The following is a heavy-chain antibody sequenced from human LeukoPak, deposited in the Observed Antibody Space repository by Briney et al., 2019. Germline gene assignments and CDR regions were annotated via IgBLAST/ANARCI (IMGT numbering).Heavy chain of an antibody. J-gene: IGHJ3*02. CDR2: ISYDGTNK. V-gene: IGHV3-30*03. Sequence: PGWSLRLSCGASGXTFSTYGIHWVRQAPGRGLEWVALISYDGTNKYYADSVQGRFTLSRDNSKNTLYLQMNSLRAEDTAVYFCARDLGTYYAFDIWGQGTMVTVSS. CDR1: GXTFSTYG. D-gene: IGHD1-26*01. CDR3: ARDLGTYYAFDI.